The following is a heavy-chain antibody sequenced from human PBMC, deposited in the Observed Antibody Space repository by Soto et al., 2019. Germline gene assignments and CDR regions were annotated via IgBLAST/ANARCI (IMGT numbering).Heavy chain of an antibody. V-gene: IGHV5-51*01. CDR2: IYPGDSDT. Sequence: PGESLKISCKGSGYSFINYWIGWVRQMPGKGLEWMGIIYPGDSDTRYSPSFQGQVTISADKSITTAYLQWSSLKASDAAMYYCERPQMSTPYFEYWGQGTLVTVSS. CDR3: ERPQMSTPYFEY. J-gene: IGHJ4*02. CDR1: GYSFINYW.